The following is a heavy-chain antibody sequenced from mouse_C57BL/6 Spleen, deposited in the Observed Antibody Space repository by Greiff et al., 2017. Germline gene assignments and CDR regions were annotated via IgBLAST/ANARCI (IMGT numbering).Heavy chain of an antibody. CDR1: GYSITSGYY. CDR2: ISYDGSN. Sequence: VQLKESGPGLVKPSQSLSLTCSVTGYSITSGYYWNWIRQFPGNNLEWMGYISYDGSNNYNPSLKNRISITRDPSKNQFFLKLNSMTTEDTATYYCARDWFAYWGQGTLVTVSA. V-gene: IGHV3-6*01. J-gene: IGHJ3*01. CDR3: ARDWFAY.